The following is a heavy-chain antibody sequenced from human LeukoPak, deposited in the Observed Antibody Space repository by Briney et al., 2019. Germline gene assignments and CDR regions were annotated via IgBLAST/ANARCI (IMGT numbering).Heavy chain of an antibody. CDR2: IIPIFGTT. D-gene: IGHD1-26*01. CDR3: ARELVGATRGLDY. J-gene: IGHJ4*02. V-gene: IGHV1-69*13. CDR1: GGTFNSYT. Sequence: ASVKVSCKASGGTFNSYTISWVRQAPGQGLEWMGGIIPIFGTTNYAQKFQGRVTITADESTNTAYMELSSLRSDDTAVYYCARELVGATRGLDYWGQGTLVTVSS.